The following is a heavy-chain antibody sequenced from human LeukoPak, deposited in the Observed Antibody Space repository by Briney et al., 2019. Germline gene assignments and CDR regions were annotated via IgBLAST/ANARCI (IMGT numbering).Heavy chain of an antibody. J-gene: IGHJ3*01. V-gene: IGHV3-23*01. CDR2: ISGSDGRT. D-gene: IGHD2-2*03. CDR1: GFTFSSYA. CDR3: AKDPGYCSSTSCHGYADGFDV. Sequence: GGTLRPSCAASGFTFSSYAMSWVRQAPGKGLEWVSAISGSDGRTYYTDSVKGRFTISRDNSKNTLYLQMNGLKAEDTAVYYCAKDPGYCSSTSCHGYADGFDVWGQGTMVTVSS.